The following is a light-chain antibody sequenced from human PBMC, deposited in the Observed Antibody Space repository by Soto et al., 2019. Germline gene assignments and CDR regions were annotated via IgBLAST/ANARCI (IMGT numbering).Light chain of an antibody. J-gene: IGLJ1*01. CDR1: SSDVGGYNY. CDR3: SSYTSTSTDV. Sequence: QSALTQPASVSGSPGQSITISCTGTSSDVGGYNYVSWYQQHPDKAPKLIIYEVTNRPSGASIRFSGSKSGYTASLTISGLQAEDEADYCCSSYTSTSTDVFGTGTKVTVL. V-gene: IGLV2-14*01. CDR2: EVT.